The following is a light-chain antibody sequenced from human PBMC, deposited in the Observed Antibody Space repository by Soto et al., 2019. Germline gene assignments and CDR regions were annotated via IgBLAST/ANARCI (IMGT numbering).Light chain of an antibody. CDR1: DSIDSNF. CDR2: GAS. J-gene: IGKJ3*01. Sequence: IVLTQSPGTLSLSPGERATLSCRASDSIDSNFLAWFQQKPGQAPRLLIYGASSRASGIPDRFSGSGSGTDFILSISRLEPEDLAVYYCQQYSSSPLTFGPGTKVEIK. CDR3: QQYSSSPLT. V-gene: IGKV3-20*01.